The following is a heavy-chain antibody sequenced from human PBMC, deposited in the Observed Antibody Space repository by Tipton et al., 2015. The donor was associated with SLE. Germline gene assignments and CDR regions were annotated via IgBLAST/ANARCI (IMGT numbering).Heavy chain of an antibody. CDR1: GGSISSGGYY. Sequence: TLSLTCTVSGGSISSGGYYWSWIRQHPGKGLEWIGYIYYSGSTYYNPTLKSRITISVDTSKNQFSLKLTSVTAADTAVYYCARAFGTSWQWWFDPWGHGTLVTVSS. V-gene: IGHV4-31*03. CDR3: ARAFGTSWQWWFDP. CDR2: IYYSGST. J-gene: IGHJ5*02. D-gene: IGHD2-2*01.